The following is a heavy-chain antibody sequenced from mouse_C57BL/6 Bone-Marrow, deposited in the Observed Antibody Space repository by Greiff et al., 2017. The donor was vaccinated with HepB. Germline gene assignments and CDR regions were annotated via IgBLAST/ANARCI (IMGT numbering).Heavy chain of an antibody. CDR2: IYPGSGNT. J-gene: IGHJ2*01. CDR1: GYSFTSYY. V-gene: IGHV1-66*01. Sequence: QVQLQQSGPELVKPGASVKISCKASGYSFTSYYIHWVKQRPGQGLEWIGWIYPGSGNTKYNEKFKGKATLTADTSSSTAYMQLSSLTSEDSAVYYWARPGPVYYCDYWGQGTTLTVSS. CDR3: ARPGPVYYCDY.